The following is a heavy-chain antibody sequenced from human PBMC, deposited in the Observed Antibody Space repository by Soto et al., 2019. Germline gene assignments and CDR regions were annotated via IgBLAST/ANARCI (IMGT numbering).Heavy chain of an antibody. V-gene: IGHV4-31*01. J-gene: IGHJ4*02. Sequence: QVQLQESGPGLVKPSQTLSLTCTVSGGSISSGGYYWSWIRQHPGKGLEWIGYIYYSGSTYYNPSLKSLVTISVDTSKNQFSLKLSSVTAADTSVYYCARVPGRDSSGDYYVPDYWGQGTLVTVSS. D-gene: IGHD3-22*01. CDR1: GGSISSGGYY. CDR2: IYYSGST. CDR3: ARVPGRDSSGDYYVPDY.